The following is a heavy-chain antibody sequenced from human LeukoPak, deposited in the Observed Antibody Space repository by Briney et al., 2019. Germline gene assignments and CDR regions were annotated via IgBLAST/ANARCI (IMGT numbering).Heavy chain of an antibody. CDR2: INPNSGGT. CDR1: GYTFTGYY. J-gene: IGHJ3*02. CDR3: ARLDIVVVPAAVGHDAFDI. Sequence: ASVEVFCKASGYTFTGYYMHWVRQAPGQGLVGMGCINPNSGGTNYAQKFQGRVTMTRDTSISTAYMELSRLRSDDTAVYYCARLDIVVVPAAVGHDAFDIWGQGTMVTVSS. D-gene: IGHD2-2*01. V-gene: IGHV1-2*02.